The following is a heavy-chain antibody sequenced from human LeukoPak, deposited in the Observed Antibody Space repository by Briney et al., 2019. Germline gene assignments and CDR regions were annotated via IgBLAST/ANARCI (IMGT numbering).Heavy chain of an antibody. CDR3: ARLEKQQRGFYFDY. Sequence: GGSLRLSCVASGFTFSSYAMTWFRQAPGKGLEWVSSFSGGDGSPYHADSVKGRFTISRDNSKNTVYLQVNTLRAEDTALYYCARLEKQQRGFYFDYWGQGTLVTVSS. V-gene: IGHV3-23*01. J-gene: IGHJ4*02. CDR2: FSGGDGSP. D-gene: IGHD6-13*01. CDR1: GFTFSSYA.